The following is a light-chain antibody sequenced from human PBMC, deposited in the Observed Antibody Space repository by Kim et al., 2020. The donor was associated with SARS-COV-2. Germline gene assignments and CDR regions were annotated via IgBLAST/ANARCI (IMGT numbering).Light chain of an antibody. V-gene: IGKV3-20*01. CDR2: GAS. J-gene: IGKJ4*01. CDR3: QQYGSSPLT. CDR1: QSVSSSY. Sequence: SPGERSTLSCRAAQSVSSSYLAWYQQKPGQAPRLLIYGASSRATGIPDRFSGSGSGTDFTLTISRLEPEDFAVYYCQQYGSSPLTFGGGTKVDIK.